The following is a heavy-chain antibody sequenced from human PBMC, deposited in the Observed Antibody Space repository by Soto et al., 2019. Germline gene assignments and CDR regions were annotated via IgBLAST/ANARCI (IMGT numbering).Heavy chain of an antibody. CDR3: ARTDTAMVGGYYGMDV. CDR1: GYTFTGYY. Sequence: QVPLVQSGAEVKKPGASVKVSCKASGYTFTGYYMHWVRQAPGQGLEWMGWINPNSGGTNYAQKFQGRVTMTRDTSISTAYMELSRLRSDDTAVYYCARTDTAMVGGYYGMDVWGQGTTVTVSS. J-gene: IGHJ6*02. V-gene: IGHV1-2*02. CDR2: INPNSGGT. D-gene: IGHD5-18*01.